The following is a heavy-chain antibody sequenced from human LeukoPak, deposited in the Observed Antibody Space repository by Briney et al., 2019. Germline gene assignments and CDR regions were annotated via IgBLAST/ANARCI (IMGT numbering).Heavy chain of an antibody. D-gene: IGHD6-19*01. CDR2: ISAYNGNT. CDR1: GYTFTSYG. V-gene: IGHV1-18*01. Sequence: ASVKVSCKASGYTFTSYGISWVRQAPGQGLEWMGWISAYNGNTNYAQKLQGRVTMTTDTSTSTAYMELRSLRSDDTAVYYCARERAWRSSGWYYYYYMDVWGKGTTVTISS. CDR3: ARERAWRSSGWYYYYYMDV. J-gene: IGHJ6*03.